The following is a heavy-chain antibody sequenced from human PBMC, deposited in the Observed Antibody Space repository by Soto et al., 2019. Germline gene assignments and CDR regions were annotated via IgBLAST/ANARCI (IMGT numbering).Heavy chain of an antibody. Sequence: QVHLVQSGAEVKKPGASVKVSCQGSGYAFTTYGITWVRQAPGQGLEWLGWISAHNGNTNYAQKLQGRVTVTRDTSTSTAHMEMRSLRYDATAVYYCARGRYGDYWGQGAMVTVSS. CDR3: ARGRYGDY. D-gene: IGHD1-1*01. V-gene: IGHV1-18*01. CDR1: GYAFTTYG. J-gene: IGHJ4*02. CDR2: ISAHNGNT.